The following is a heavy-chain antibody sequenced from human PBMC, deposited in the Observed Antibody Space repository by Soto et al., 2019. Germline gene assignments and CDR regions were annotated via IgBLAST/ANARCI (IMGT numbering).Heavy chain of an antibody. D-gene: IGHD2-8*02. Sequence: ASVKVSCKASGYTFTNYGISWVRQATGQGLEWMGWMNPNSGNTGYAQKFQGRVTMTRNTSISTAYMELSSLRSEDTAVYYCARDKITGLFDYWGQGTLVTVSS. CDR1: GYTFTNYG. CDR3: ARDKITGLFDY. J-gene: IGHJ4*02. CDR2: MNPNSGNT. V-gene: IGHV1-8*02.